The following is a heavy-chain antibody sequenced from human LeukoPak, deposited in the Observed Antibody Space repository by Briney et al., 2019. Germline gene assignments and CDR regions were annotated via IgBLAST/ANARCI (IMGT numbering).Heavy chain of an antibody. CDR3: ARGRSVGYCSSTSCRPRKYYYYMDV. CDR2: IYYTGNT. CDR1: GGSINSNSYY. Sequence: PSETLSPTCTVSGGSINSNSYYWAWVRQPPGKGLEWIGSIYYTGNTYYNPSLESRITMSVDSSKNQFSLKLNSVTAADTAVYYCARGRSVGYCSSTSCRPRKYYYYMDVWGKGTTVTVSS. D-gene: IGHD2-2*01. J-gene: IGHJ6*03. V-gene: IGHV4-39*02.